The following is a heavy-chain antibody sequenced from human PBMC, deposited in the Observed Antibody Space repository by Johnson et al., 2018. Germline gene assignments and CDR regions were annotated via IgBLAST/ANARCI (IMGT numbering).Heavy chain of an antibody. Sequence: QVQLVESGGGVVQPGRSLRLSCAASGFTFSSYGMHWVRQAPGKGLEWVAVISYDGSNKYYADSVKGRFNISRDNSKNTLYLQMNSLRAEDTAVYYCAKDRSPDYYYYYGMDVWGQGTTVTVSS. CDR2: ISYDGSNK. CDR3: AKDRSPDYYYYYGMDV. V-gene: IGHV3-30*18. D-gene: IGHD2-15*01. CDR1: GFTFSSYG. J-gene: IGHJ6*02.